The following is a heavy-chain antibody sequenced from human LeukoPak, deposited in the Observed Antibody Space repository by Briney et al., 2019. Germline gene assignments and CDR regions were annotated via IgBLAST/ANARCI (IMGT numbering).Heavy chain of an antibody. CDR3: ARMGKESGSGNRVVPYYFDY. CDR1: GFTFSSYG. CDR2: IWYDGSNK. Sequence: GRSLILSCAASGFTFSSYGMDWVRQAPGKGVEWVAVIWYDGSNKYYADSVKGRFTISRDNSKNKMYLEMKSLRAEDTAVYYCARMGKESGSGNRVVPYYFDYWGQGTLVTVSS. J-gene: IGHJ4*02. V-gene: IGHV3-33*01. D-gene: IGHD3-10*01.